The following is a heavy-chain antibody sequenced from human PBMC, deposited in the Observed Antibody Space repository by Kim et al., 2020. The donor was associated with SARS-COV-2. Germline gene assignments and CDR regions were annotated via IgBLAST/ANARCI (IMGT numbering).Heavy chain of an antibody. J-gene: IGHJ5*01. V-gene: IGHV4-39*01. Sequence: SETLSLTCTVSGGSISSSSYYWGWIRQPPGKGLEWIGSIYYSGSTYYNPSLKSRVTISVDTSKNQFSLKLSSVTAADTAVYYCARHHAGITMIVVFAARFDPWGQGTLVTVSS. D-gene: IGHD3-22*01. CDR3: ARHHAGITMIVVFAARFDP. CDR1: GGSISSSSYY. CDR2: IYYSGST.